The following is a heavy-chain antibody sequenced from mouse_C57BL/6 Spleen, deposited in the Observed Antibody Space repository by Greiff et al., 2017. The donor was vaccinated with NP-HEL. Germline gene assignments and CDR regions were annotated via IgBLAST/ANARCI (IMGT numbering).Heavy chain of an antibody. D-gene: IGHD1-1*01. CDR2: IDPETGGT. CDR3: TPITTPRFAY. V-gene: IGHV1-15*01. CDR1: GYTFTDYE. J-gene: IGHJ3*01. Sequence: QVQLQQSGAELVRPGASVTLSCKASGYTFTDYEMHWVKQTPVHGLEWIGAIDPETGGTAYNQKFKGKAILTADKSSSTAYMELRSLTSEDSAVYYCTPITTPRFAYWGQGTLVTVSA.